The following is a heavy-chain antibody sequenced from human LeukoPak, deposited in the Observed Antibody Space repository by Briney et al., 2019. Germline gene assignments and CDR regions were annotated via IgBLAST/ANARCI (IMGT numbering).Heavy chain of an antibody. V-gene: IGHV3-23*01. CDR2: ISGSGGST. Sequence: GGSLRLSCAASGFTFGSYAMSWVRQAPGKGLEWVSTISGSGGSTYYADSVKGRFTISRDNSKNTLFLQVNSLRAEDTAVYYCARDTAELDIVATPLFGYWGQGTLVTVSS. CDR1: GFTFGSYA. D-gene: IGHD5-12*01. CDR3: ARDTAELDIVATPLFGY. J-gene: IGHJ4*02.